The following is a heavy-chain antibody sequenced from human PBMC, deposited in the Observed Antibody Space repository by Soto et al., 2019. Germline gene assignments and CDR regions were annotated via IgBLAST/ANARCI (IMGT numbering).Heavy chain of an antibody. V-gene: IGHV3-30*19. J-gene: IGHJ4*02. CDR3: VRELGFSSTWPAY. CDR2: SSFDGSDA. Sequence: QVQLVESGGGVVQPGRSLRLSCAASGFSLSSYGMHWVRQAPGKGLEWVADSSFDGSDAHYADSVKGRFTISRDSSTLYLQMNSLRGDDTATYFCVRELGFSSTWPAYWGQGTLVTVSS. CDR1: GFSLSSYG. D-gene: IGHD2-2*01.